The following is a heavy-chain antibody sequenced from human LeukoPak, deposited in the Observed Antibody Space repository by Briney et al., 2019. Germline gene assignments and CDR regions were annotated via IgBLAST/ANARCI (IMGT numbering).Heavy chain of an antibody. CDR3: ATEFNYYGSGSYG. D-gene: IGHD3-10*01. V-gene: IGHV3-33*01. CDR1: GFPFSGSG. CDR2: IWYDGSNQ. Sequence: GSALRLSCAASGFPFSGSGMHWVRQAPGKGLEWVAIIWYDGSNQYYADSVKGRFTISRDNSKNTVDLQMNSLRTDDTAVYYCATEFNYYGSGSYGWGQGTLVTVSS. J-gene: IGHJ4*02.